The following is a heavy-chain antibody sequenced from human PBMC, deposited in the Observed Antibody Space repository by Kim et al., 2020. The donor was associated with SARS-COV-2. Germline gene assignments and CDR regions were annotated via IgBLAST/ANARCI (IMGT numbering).Heavy chain of an antibody. CDR3: AKGHGIPLGGTNWFDP. Sequence: GGSLRLSCAASGFTFSSYGMHWVRQAPGKGLEWVAVISYDGSNKYYADSVKGRFTISRDNSKNTLYLQMNSLRAEDTAVYYCAKGHGIPLGGTNWFDPWG. V-gene: IGHV3-30*18. CDR1: GFTFSSYG. D-gene: IGHD1-1*01. J-gene: IGHJ5*02. CDR2: ISYDGSNK.